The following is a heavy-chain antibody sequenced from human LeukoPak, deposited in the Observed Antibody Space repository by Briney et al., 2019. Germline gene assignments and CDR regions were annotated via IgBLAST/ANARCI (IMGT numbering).Heavy chain of an antibody. CDR2: ISNFGDMI. Sequence: PGGSLRLSCAASGFTFSNYEMNWVRQAPGKGLEWISHISNFGDMIHYADSVEGRFTISRDNAKNSLYLQMDSLRAEDTAVYYCANDLYSSSWYSFDYWGQGTLVTVSS. D-gene: IGHD6-13*01. J-gene: IGHJ4*02. CDR1: GFTFSNYE. V-gene: IGHV3-48*03. CDR3: ANDLYSSSWYSFDY.